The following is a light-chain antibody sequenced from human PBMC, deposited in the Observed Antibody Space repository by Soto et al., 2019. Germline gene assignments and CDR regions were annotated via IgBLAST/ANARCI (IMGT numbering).Light chain of an antibody. J-gene: IGLJ1*01. CDR2: DVT. Sequence: LTQPRSVSGSPGQSVTISCTGTSSDVGGYDFVSWFQQYPGKAPKLIIYDVTKGPSGVPDRFSGSKSGNTASLTISGLQTDDEADYYCCSYAGSYTHVFGTGTKVTVL. CDR1: SSDVGGYDF. CDR3: CSYAGSYTHV. V-gene: IGLV2-11*01.